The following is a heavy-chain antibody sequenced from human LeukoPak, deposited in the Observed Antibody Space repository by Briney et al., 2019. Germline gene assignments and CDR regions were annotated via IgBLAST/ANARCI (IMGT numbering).Heavy chain of an antibody. J-gene: IGHJ4*02. CDR2: IYYSGST. V-gene: IGHV4-61*01. Sequence: PSETLSLTCTVSGGSVSSGSYYWSWIRQPPGKGLEWIGYIYYSGSTNYSPSLKSRVTISVDTSKNQFSLKLSSVTAADTAVYYCATSYYYDSSGYYYGFDYWGQGTLVTVSS. CDR3: ATSYYYDSSGYYYGFDY. CDR1: GGSVSSGSYY. D-gene: IGHD3-22*01.